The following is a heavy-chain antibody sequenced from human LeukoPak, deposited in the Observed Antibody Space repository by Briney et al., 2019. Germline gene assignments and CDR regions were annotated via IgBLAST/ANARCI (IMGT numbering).Heavy chain of an antibody. Sequence: SETLSLTCTVSGGSISSYYWSWIRQPAGKGLEWIGRIYTSGSTNYNPSLKSRVTMSVDTSKNQFSLKLSSVTAADTAVYYCARGALDCSSTSCYGRYYYMDVWGKGTTVTVSS. CDR3: ARGALDCSSTSCYGRYYYMDV. CDR1: GGSISSYY. V-gene: IGHV4-4*07. J-gene: IGHJ6*03. CDR2: IYTSGST. D-gene: IGHD2-2*01.